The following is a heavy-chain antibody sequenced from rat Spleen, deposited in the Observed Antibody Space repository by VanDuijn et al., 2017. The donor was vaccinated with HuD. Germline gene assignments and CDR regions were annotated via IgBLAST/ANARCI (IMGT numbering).Heavy chain of an antibody. V-gene: IGHV5-20*01. CDR2: ITPSANIT. CDR1: GFTFSDYY. Sequence: EVQLVESGGGLVQPGRSMKLSCAASGFTFSDYYMAWVRQAPKKGLEWVASITPSANITYYRDSVKGRFTISRNNAKSSLYLHMDSLRSEDTATYYCSREGLYGNFFDYCGQGVMVTVSS. CDR3: SREGLYGNFFDY. D-gene: IGHD1-11*01. J-gene: IGHJ2*01.